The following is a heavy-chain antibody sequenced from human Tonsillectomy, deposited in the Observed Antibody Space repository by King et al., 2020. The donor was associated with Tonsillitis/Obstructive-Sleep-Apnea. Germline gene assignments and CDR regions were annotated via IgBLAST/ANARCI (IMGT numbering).Heavy chain of an antibody. J-gene: IGHJ4*02. CDR3: ARAHVRPPPYIVVVPAAISTPPDY. CDR2: INPSGGST. D-gene: IGHD2-2*02. CDR1: GYTFTSYY. V-gene: IGHV1-46*01. Sequence: QLVQSGAEVKKPGASVKVSCKASGYTFTSYYMHWVRQAPGQGLEWMGIINPSGGSTSYAQKFQGRVTMTRDTSTSTVYMELSSLRSEDTAVYYCARAHVRPPPYIVVVPAAISTPPDYWGQGTLVTVSS.